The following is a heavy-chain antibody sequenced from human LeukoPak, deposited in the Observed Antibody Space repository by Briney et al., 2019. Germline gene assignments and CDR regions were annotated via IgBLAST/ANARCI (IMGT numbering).Heavy chain of an antibody. J-gene: IGHJ4*02. Sequence: GGSLRLSCAASGFTFSDYFMSWVRQAPGKGLEWVSAISGSGGSTYYADSVKGRFTISRDNSKNTLYLQMNSLRAEDTAVYYCAKDRPFPEYYFDYWGQGTLVTVSS. CDR1: GFTFSDYF. CDR3: AKDRPFPEYYFDY. V-gene: IGHV3-23*01. D-gene: IGHD2/OR15-2a*01. CDR2: ISGSGGST.